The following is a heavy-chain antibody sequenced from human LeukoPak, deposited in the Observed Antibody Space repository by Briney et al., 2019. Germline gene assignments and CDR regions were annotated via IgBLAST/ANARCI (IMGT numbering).Heavy chain of an antibody. CDR2: TYYRSKWYN. V-gene: IGHV6-1*01. J-gene: IGHJ3*02. Sequence: SQTHSLTCAISGDSVSSNSAAWTWIRQSPSRGLEWLGRTYYRSKWYNDYAVSVKSRITINPDTSKNQFSLQLISVTPEDTAVYYCARDGWGTLDAFDIWGQGSMVTVSS. CDR3: ARDGWGTLDAFDI. CDR1: GDSVSSNSAA. D-gene: IGHD3-16*01.